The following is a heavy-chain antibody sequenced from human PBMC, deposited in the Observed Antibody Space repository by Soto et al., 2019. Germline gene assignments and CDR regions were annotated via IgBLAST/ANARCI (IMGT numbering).Heavy chain of an antibody. J-gene: IGHJ6*02. CDR3: AGFSASLQYFDYYGMDV. D-gene: IGHD2-2*01. CDR2: ISFDGSNK. CDR1: GFTFHSFS. Sequence: QVQLVESGGGVVQPGRSLRLSCAASGFTFHSFSMHWVRQAPGKGLEWVAVISFDGSNKDYADSVKGRFTISRDNSKNTLDLQMDSLRPEDTAVYYCAGFSASLQYFDYYGMDVWGQGTTVAVSS. V-gene: IGHV3-30*04.